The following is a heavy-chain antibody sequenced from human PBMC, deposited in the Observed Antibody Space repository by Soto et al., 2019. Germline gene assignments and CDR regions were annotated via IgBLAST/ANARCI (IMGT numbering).Heavy chain of an antibody. CDR1: GASVTSGDYY. CDR3: ARGGLYDLWSGLFD. CDR2: MHDSGTT. J-gene: IGHJ4*02. V-gene: IGHV4-30-4*01. Sequence: KPSESLSLTCSVYGASVTSGDYYWNWIRQTPGTGLEWLGYMHDSGTTSYNPSLKSRVTISRDTSKNQFSLKLTSVSAADTAVYFCARGGLYDLWSGLFDWGQGIRVTVSS. D-gene: IGHD3-3*01.